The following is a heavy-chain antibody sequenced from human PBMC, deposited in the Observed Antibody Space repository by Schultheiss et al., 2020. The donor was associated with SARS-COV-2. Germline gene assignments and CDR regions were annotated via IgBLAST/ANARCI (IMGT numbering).Heavy chain of an antibody. CDR1: GDSVSSNSAA. CDR3: ARVDLETALVGGLDV. CDR2: TYYRAKWYF. V-gene: IGHV6-1*01. J-gene: IGHJ6*02. Sequence: SQTLSLTCAISGDSVSSNSAAWNWIRQSPSRGLEWLGRTYYRAKWYFDYAVSMKSRLTINPDTSKNQFSLKLTSVIAADTAVYYCARVDLETALVGGLDVWGQGSTVTVSS. D-gene: IGHD5-18*01.